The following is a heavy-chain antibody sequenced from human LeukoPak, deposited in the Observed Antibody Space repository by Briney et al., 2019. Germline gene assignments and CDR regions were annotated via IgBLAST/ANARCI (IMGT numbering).Heavy chain of an antibody. J-gene: IGHJ4*02. CDR1: GFTFSSYA. D-gene: IGHD3-10*01. CDR2: ISGSAGST. V-gene: IGHV3-23*01. Sequence: GGSLRLSCAASGFTFSSYAMNWVRQAPGKGLEWVSTISGSAGSTYYADSVKGRFTISRDNTKNTVYLQMNSLRAEDTAVYYCAKDRGGYSTFGYYGSDYWGQGALVTVSS. CDR3: AKDRGGYSTFGYYGSDY.